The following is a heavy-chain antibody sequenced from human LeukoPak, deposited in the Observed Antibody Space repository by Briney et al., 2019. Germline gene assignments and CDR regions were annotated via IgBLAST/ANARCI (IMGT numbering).Heavy chain of an antibody. CDR1: SGSISTSNYY. CDR3: ARGQAARY. J-gene: IGHJ4*02. D-gene: IGHD6-25*01. Sequence: SETLSLTCTVSSGSISTSNYYWGWVRQPPGKGLEWIGEINHSGSTNYNPSLKSRVTISVDTSKNQFSLKLSSVTAADTAVYYCARGQAARYWGQGTLVTVSS. CDR2: INHSGST. V-gene: IGHV4-39*07.